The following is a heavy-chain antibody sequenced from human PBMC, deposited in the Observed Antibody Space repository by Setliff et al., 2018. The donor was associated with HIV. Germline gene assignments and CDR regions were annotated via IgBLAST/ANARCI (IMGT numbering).Heavy chain of an antibody. J-gene: IGHJ4*02. CDR2: VFYSGAT. V-gene: IGHV4-39*01. CDR1: GDSIISDSYY. D-gene: IGHD2-15*01. CDR3: ARHPPYCSGGSCFVDY. Sequence: SETLSLTCSVSGDSIISDSYYWDWIRQSPGKGLEWIGSVFYSGATYFNPSLESRLIMSVDTSKNQFSLKLTSVTAADTAMYYCARHPPYCSGGSCFVDYWGQGTLVTVSS.